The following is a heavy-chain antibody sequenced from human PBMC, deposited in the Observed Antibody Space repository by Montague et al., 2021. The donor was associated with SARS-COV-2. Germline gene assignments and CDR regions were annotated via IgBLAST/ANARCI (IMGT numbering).Heavy chain of an antibody. J-gene: IGHJ4*02. CDR3: ATIPLHYYDSSRYFDY. V-gene: IGHV1-24*01. CDR1: GNTLTELP. D-gene: IGHD3-22*01. Sequence: SVKVSCKVSGNTLTELPMHWVRQAPGKGLEWMGGFDPEDGETVYAQKFQGRVTMTEDTSTDTAYMELSSLRSEDTAVYYCATIPLHYYDSSRYFDYWGQGTLVTVSS. CDR2: FDPEDGET.